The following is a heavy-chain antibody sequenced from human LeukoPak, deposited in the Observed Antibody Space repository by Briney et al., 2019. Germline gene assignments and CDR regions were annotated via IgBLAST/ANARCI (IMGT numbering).Heavy chain of an antibody. CDR2: ISYDGSNK. V-gene: IGHV3-30*19. CDR3: ARDGDSSGYYQYYFDY. Sequence: GGSLRLSCAASGFTFSSYGMHWVRQAPGKGLEWVAVISYDGSNKYYADSVKGRFTISRDNSKNTLYLQMNSLRAEDTAVYYCARDGDSSGYYQYYFDYWGQGTLVTVSS. D-gene: IGHD3-22*01. CDR1: GFTFSSYG. J-gene: IGHJ4*02.